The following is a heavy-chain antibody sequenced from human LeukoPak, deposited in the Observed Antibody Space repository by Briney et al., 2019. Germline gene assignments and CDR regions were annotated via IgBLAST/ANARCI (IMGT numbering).Heavy chain of an antibody. CDR2: INPNSGGT. CDR1: GYTFTGYY. V-gene: IGHV1-2*02. CDR3: ASSSIPGYSSSWSVWWFGPFDY. D-gene: IGHD6-13*01. J-gene: IGHJ4*02. Sequence: AASVKVSCKASGYTFTGYYMHWVRQAPGQGLEWMGWINPNSGGTNYAQKFQGRVTLTRDTSISTAYMELSRLRSDDTAVYYCASSSIPGYSSSWSVWWFGPFDYWGQGTLVTVSS.